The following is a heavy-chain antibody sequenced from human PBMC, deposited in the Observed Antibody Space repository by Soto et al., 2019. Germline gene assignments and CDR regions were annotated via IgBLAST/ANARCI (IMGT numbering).Heavy chain of an antibody. D-gene: IGHD3-22*01. J-gene: IGHJ6*02. CDR1: GGSVSSGSYY. CDR3: ARACYYDSSGYPLVYGMDV. CDR2: IYYSGST. Sequence: SETLSLTCTVPGGSVSSGSYYWSWIRQPPGKGLEWIGYIYYSGSTNYNPSLKSRVTISVDTSKNQFSLKLSSVTAADTAVYYCARACYYDSSGYPLVYGMDVWGQGTTVTVSS. V-gene: IGHV4-61*01.